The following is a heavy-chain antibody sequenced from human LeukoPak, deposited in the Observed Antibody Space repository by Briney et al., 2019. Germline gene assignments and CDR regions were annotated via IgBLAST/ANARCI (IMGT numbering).Heavy chain of an antibody. D-gene: IGHD2-15*01. CDR3: ARVSDRCSGGSCYFDY. CDR2: IIPILGIA. CDR1: GGTFSSYA. V-gene: IGHV1-69*04. Sequence: SVKVSCKASGGTFSSYAISWVRQAPGQGLEWMGRIIPILGIANYAQKFQGRVTITAGKSTSTAYMELSSLRSEDTAVYYCARVSDRCSGGSCYFDYWGQGTLVTVSS. J-gene: IGHJ4*02.